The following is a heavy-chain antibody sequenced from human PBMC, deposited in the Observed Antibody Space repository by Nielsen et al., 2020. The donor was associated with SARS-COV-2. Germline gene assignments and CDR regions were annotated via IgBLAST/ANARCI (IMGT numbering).Heavy chain of an antibody. CDR1: GGSISSGDYY. D-gene: IGHD6-6*01. V-gene: IGHV4-61*08. CDR2: IYYSGST. CDR3: ARVYGYSSSLGFDY. J-gene: IGHJ4*02. Sequence: SETLSLTCTVSGGSISSGDYYWSWIRQPPGKGLEWIGYIYYSGSTNYNPSLKSRVTISVDTSKNQFSLKLSSVTAADTAVYYCARVYGYSSSLGFDYWGQGTLVTVSS.